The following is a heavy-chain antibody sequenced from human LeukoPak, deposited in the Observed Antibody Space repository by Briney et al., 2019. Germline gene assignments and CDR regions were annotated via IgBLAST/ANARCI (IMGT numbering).Heavy chain of an antibody. CDR1: GDSINNYY. D-gene: IGHD3-3*01. Sequence: SETLSLTCTVSGDSINNYYWSWIRQPPGKGLEWIGYIYYSGSTNYIASLKSRVTISVDTSKNQFSLKLNSVTAADTAVYYCARGRVALFDYWGQGTLVTVSS. CDR3: ARGRVALFDY. V-gene: IGHV4-59*01. J-gene: IGHJ4*02. CDR2: IYYSGST.